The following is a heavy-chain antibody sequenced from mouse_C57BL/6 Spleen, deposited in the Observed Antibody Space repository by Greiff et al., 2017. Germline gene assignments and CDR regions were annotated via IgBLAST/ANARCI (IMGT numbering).Heavy chain of an antibody. CDR2: IDPSDSYT. D-gene: IGHD2-4*01. Sequence: QVQLQQPGAELVKPGASVKLSCKASGYTFTSYWMQWVKQRPGQGLEWIGEIDPSDSYTNYNQKFKGKATLTVDTSSSTAYMQLSSLTSEDSAVYYCAKLRGDWYLMSGAQGPRSPSPQ. CDR1: GYTFTSYW. V-gene: IGHV1-50*01. J-gene: IGHJ1*03. CDR3: AKLRGDWYLMS.